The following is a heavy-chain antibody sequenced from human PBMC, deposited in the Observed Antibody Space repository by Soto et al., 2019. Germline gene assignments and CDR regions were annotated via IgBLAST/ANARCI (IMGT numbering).Heavy chain of an antibody. CDR3: ARVAVAPDY. V-gene: IGHV3-64*01. CDR2: ISSNGGST. CDR1: GFTFSSYA. D-gene: IGHD6-19*01. Sequence: GGSLRLSCAASGFTFSSYAMHWVRQAPGKGLEYVSAISSNGGSTYYANSVKGRFTISRDNSKNTLYLQMGSLRAEDMAVYYCARVAVAPDYWGQGTLVTGSS. J-gene: IGHJ4*02.